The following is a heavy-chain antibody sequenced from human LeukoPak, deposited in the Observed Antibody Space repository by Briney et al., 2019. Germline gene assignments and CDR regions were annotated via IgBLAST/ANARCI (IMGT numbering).Heavy chain of an antibody. V-gene: IGHV3-49*04. CDR3: TRGYRSGTINPFFDY. CDR2: IRSKAYGGTT. D-gene: IGHD1-7*01. CDR1: GFTFGDYF. Sequence: GGSLRLSCTASGFTFGDYFMSWVRQAPGKGLEWVSFIRSKAYGGTTEYAASVKGRFTISRDDSKSIAYLQMSSLKTEDTAVYYCTRGYRSGTINPFFDYWGQGILVAGSS. J-gene: IGHJ4*02.